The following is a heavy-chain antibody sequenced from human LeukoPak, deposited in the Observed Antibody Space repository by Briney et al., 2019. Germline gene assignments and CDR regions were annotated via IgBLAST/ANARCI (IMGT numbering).Heavy chain of an antibody. Sequence: GGSPRLSCAASGFTFSSYWMHWVRQAPGKGLVWVSCIGNDGSSTGYADSVKGRFTISRDNAKNTLYLEMNSLRAEDTAVYYCARVGEMATITFWFDPWGQGTLVTVSS. CDR2: IGNDGSST. CDR1: GFTFSSYW. J-gene: IGHJ5*02. V-gene: IGHV3-74*01. D-gene: IGHD5-24*01. CDR3: ARVGEMATITFWFDP.